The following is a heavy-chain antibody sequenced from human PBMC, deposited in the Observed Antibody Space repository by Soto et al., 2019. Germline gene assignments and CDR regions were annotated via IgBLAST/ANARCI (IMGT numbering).Heavy chain of an antibody. J-gene: IGHJ4*02. V-gene: IGHV3-23*01. CDR3: AKVTGHYPWGFDF. D-gene: IGHD3-9*01. CDR1: VFIFHDYA. CDR2: ITSTGDRI. Sequence: GWSLRLSCASSVFIFHDYAMSWVRQAPGKGLDWVALITSTGDRIYYADFVKGRFTISRDNSNKTLYLQISSLGAGDSATYYCAKVTGHYPWGFDFWGRGTLVTVSS.